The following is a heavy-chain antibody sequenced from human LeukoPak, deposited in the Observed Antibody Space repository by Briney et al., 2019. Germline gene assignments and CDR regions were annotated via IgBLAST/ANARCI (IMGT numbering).Heavy chain of an antibody. CDR1: GYTFTDYW. CDR2: IDPTDSYT. CDR3: ARASSGYTNPDH. D-gene: IGHD5-12*01. V-gene: IGHV5-10-1*01. Sequence: GESLRISCQGSGYTFTDYWINWVRQMPGKGLEWMGKIDPTDSYTNYSPSFQGHVTISTDKSISTAYLEWSSLRATDTAMYYCARASSGYTNPDHWGQGTLVTVSS. J-gene: IGHJ4*02.